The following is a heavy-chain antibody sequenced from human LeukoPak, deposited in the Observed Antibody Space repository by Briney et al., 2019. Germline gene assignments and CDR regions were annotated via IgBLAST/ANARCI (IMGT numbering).Heavy chain of an antibody. J-gene: IGHJ4*02. Sequence: KPSETLSLTCTVSGGSISSSSYYWGWIRQPPGKGLEWIGSIYYSGSTYYNPSLKSRVTISVDTSKNQFSLKLSSVTAADTAVYYCARSGMATMGLFDYWGQGTLVTVSS. CDR1: GGSISSSSYY. D-gene: IGHD5-24*01. CDR2: IYYSGST. V-gene: IGHV4-39*07. CDR3: ARSGMATMGLFDY.